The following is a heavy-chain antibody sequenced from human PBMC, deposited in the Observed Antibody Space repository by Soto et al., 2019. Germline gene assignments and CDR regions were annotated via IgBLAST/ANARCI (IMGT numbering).Heavy chain of an antibody. Sequence: SETLSLTCAVYGGSFSGYYWSWIRQPPGKGLEWIGEINHSGSTNYNPSLKSRVTISVDTSKNQFSLELSSVTAADTAVYYCARRYSSGWFQSGMDVWGQGTTVTVSS. CDR3: ARRYSSGWFQSGMDV. V-gene: IGHV4-34*01. CDR2: INHSGST. D-gene: IGHD6-19*01. J-gene: IGHJ6*02. CDR1: GGSFSGYY.